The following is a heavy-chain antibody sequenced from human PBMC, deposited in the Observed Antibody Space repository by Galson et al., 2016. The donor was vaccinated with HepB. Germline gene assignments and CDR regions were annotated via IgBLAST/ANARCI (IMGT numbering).Heavy chain of an antibody. CDR2: IKWADAK. D-gene: IGHD4-17*01. V-gene: IGHV2-70*12. CDR1: GVSVSAPGMC. Sequence: PALVTPTQTLTLTCTFSGVSVSAPGMCVSWIRQPPGKALEWLAVIKWADAKYYSTSLKTRLTITKDTSKNQVVLTMTNMDSVDTATYYGANTRPPRTDDDYGPWSVDLWGRGTLVTVAS. CDR3: ANTRPPRTDDDYGPWSVDL. J-gene: IGHJ2*01.